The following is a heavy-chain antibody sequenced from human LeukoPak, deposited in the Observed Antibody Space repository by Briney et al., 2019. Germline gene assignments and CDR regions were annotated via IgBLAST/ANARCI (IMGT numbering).Heavy chain of an antibody. D-gene: IGHD3-10*01. J-gene: IGHJ5*02. CDR1: GGSISSYY. Sequence: PSETLSLTCTVSGGSISSYYWSWIRQPPGKGLEWIGYIYYSGSTNYNPSLKSRVTISVDTSKNQFSLKLSSVTAADTAVYYCARDHTYYYGSGSLNWLDPWGQGTLVTVSS. CDR3: ARDHTYYYGSGSLNWLDP. V-gene: IGHV4-59*01. CDR2: IYYSGST.